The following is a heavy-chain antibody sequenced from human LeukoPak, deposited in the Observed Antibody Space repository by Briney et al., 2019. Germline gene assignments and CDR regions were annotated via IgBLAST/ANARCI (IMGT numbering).Heavy chain of an antibody. CDR1: GGSISSSSYY. CDR2: IYYSGST. CDR3: ARGGRATVITY. D-gene: IGHD4-11*01. V-gene: IGHV4-61*05. Sequence: SSETLSLTCTVSGGSISSSSYYWGWIRQPPGKGLEWIGYIYYSGSTKYNPSLKSRVTISVDTSKNQFSLKLSSVTAADTAVYYCARGGRATVITYWGQGTLVTVPS. J-gene: IGHJ4*02.